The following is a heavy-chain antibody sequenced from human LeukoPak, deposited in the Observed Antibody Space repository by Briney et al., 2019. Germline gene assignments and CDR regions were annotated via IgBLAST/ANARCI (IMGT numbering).Heavy chain of an antibody. Sequence: PSETLSLTCSVSGGSISGYYWSWIRQPPGKGLEWIGYIYYSGSTNYNPSLKSRVTISVDTSKNQFSLKLSSVTAADTAVYYCASLYYYDSSGYYPYWGQGTLVTVSS. CDR3: ASLYYYDSSGYYPY. CDR2: IYYSGST. CDR1: GGSISGYY. D-gene: IGHD3-22*01. V-gene: IGHV4-59*08. J-gene: IGHJ4*02.